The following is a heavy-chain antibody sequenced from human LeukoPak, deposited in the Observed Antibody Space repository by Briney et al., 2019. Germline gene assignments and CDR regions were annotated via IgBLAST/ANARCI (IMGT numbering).Heavy chain of an antibody. D-gene: IGHD1-26*01. CDR3: ARDLEDLLKLFDY. J-gene: IGHJ4*02. CDR2: ISSSSSYI. V-gene: IGHV3-21*01. CDR1: GFTFSSYR. Sequence: GGSLSLSCAASGFTFSSYRMNWVRQAPGKGLEWVSSISSSSSYIYYADSVKGRFTISRDNAKNSLYLQMNSLRAEDTAVYYCARDLEDLLKLFDYWGQGTLVTVSS.